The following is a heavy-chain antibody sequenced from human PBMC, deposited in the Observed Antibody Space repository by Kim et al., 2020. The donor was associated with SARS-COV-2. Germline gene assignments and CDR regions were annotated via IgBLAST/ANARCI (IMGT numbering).Heavy chain of an antibody. Sequence: SHKSRVTISVDTSKNQFSLKLSSVTAADTAVYYCARLFTDYGDYGGAFDIWGQGTMVTVSS. D-gene: IGHD4-17*01. V-gene: IGHV4-59*08. CDR3: ARLFTDYGDYGGAFDI. J-gene: IGHJ3*02.